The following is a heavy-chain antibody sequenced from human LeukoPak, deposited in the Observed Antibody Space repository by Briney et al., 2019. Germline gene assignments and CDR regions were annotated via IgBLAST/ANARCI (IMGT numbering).Heavy chain of an antibody. J-gene: IGHJ4*02. CDR1: GYTFTSYG. D-gene: IGHD2-15*01. CDR2: ISAYNGNT. CDR3: ARRERYCSGGSCFDY. Sequence: GASVKVSCKASGYTFTSYGISWVRQAPGQGLEWMGWISAYNGNTNYAQKLQGRVTMTTDTSTSTAYMELRSLRSDDTAVYYCARRERYCSGGSCFDYWGQGTLVTVSS. V-gene: IGHV1-18*01.